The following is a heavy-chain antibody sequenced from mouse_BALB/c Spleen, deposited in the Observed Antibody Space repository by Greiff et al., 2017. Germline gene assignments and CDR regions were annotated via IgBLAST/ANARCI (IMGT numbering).Heavy chain of an antibody. V-gene: IGHV1-54*01. CDR2: INPGSGGT. Sequence: VQLQQSGSKVVNAGASVKISCKASGYAFTNYLIEWVKQRPGQGLEWIGVINPGSGGTNYNEKFKGKATLTADKSSSTAYMQLSSLTSDDSAVYFCARRGSSGYFDYWGQGTTLTVSS. D-gene: IGHD3-1*01. CDR3: ARRGSSGYFDY. J-gene: IGHJ2*01. CDR1: GYAFTNYL.